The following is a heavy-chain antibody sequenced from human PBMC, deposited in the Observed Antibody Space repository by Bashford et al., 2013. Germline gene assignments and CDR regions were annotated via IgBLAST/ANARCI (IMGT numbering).Heavy chain of an antibody. CDR3: ARDLKPGGSSETFDY. J-gene: IGHJ4*02. CDR2: INRDGSIT. CDR1: GFTFSNYW. V-gene: IGHV3-74*01. Sequence: GGSLRLSCAASGFTFSNYWMHWVRQAPGKGLELVSRINRDGSITNYADSVQGRFTISRDNARNTLSLQMNSLRAEDTAVYYCARDLKPGGSSETFDYWGQGTLVTVSS. D-gene: IGHD2-15*01.